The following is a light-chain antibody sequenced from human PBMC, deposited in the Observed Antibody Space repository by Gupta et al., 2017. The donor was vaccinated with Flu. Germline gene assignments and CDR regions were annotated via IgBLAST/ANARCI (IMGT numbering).Light chain of an antibody. Sequence: SSSSAPTGDTVTISRPARHGISSYLAWYQQKPGKAPKLLIYAASTLPTGIPSRFSGSGSGTDFTLTISSLQSEDFATYYCQQYDSYPHTFGEGTKVEIK. V-gene: IGKV1-8*01. CDR2: AAS. CDR3: QQYDSYPHT. J-gene: IGKJ2*01. CDR1: HGISSY.